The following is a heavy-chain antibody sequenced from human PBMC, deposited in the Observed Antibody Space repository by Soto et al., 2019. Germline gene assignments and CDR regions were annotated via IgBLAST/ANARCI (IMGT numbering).Heavy chain of an antibody. J-gene: IGHJ4*02. CDR1: GGSISSGDYY. CDR3: TREFRAYCTNGVCYNVFDY. V-gene: IGHV4-30-4*01. CDR2: IYYSGST. D-gene: IGHD2-8*01. Sequence: SETLSLTCTVSGGSISSGDYYWSWIRQPPGKGLEWIGYIYYSGSTYYNPSLKSRVTISVDTSKNQFSLKLSSVTVADTAVYYCTREFRAYCTNGVCYNVFDYWGQGTLVTVSS.